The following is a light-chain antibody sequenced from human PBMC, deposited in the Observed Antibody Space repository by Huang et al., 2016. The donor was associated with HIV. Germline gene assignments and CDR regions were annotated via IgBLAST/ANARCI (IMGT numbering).Light chain of an antibody. V-gene: IGKV3-20*01. CDR1: QSVSSTY. Sequence: EIVLTQSPGTLALSPGESATVSCRASQSVSSTYLAWFQQRPGQAPRLLIYGAYSRATGIPDRCSGSGSGTDFTLTISRLEPEDFAVYYCQQYGTSPNTFGQGTKLEIK. CDR3: QQYGTSPNT. CDR2: GAY. J-gene: IGKJ2*01.